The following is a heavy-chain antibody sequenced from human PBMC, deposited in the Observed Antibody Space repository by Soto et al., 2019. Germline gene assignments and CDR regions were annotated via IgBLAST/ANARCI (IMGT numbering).Heavy chain of an antibody. CDR3: AREGGDEWIDYYYYGMDV. J-gene: IGHJ6*02. Sequence: PVDSLTLSCAASGLDISNFVMHCVSQAPGERLGGVAVSWHDASHEYYADSVQGRFTISRDNSKHLLYLQMNRLRAEDTAVYYCAREGGDEWIDYYYYGMDVWGHGT. D-gene: IGHD2-21*02. V-gene: IGHV3-33*01. CDR1: GLDISNFV. CDR2: SWHDASHE.